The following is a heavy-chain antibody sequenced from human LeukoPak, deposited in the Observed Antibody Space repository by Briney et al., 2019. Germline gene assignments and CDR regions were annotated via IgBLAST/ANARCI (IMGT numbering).Heavy chain of an antibody. Sequence: GGSLRLSCAASGFTFSSYAMSWVRRAPGKGLEWVSAISGSGGSTYYADSVKGRFTISRDNSKNTLYLQMNSLRAEDTAVYYCAKDGGAWGHSSGWTKFDYWGQGTLVTVSS. CDR3: AKDGGAWGHSSGWTKFDY. J-gene: IGHJ4*02. D-gene: IGHD6-19*01. CDR2: ISGSGGST. V-gene: IGHV3-23*01. CDR1: GFTFSSYA.